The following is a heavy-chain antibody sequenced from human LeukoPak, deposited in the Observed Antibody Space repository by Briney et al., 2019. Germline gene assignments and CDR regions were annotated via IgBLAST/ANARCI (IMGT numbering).Heavy chain of an antibody. Sequence: GGSLRLSCAASGFTFSSYWMHWVRQAPGKGLVWVSRTNSDVGSTSYADSVKGRLTISRDNAKNTLYLQMTSLRPEDTAVYYCARGNYDFWSGPQDYWGQGTLVTVSS. CDR1: GFTFSSYW. V-gene: IGHV3-74*01. D-gene: IGHD3-3*01. CDR2: TNSDVGST. J-gene: IGHJ4*02. CDR3: ARGNYDFWSGPQDY.